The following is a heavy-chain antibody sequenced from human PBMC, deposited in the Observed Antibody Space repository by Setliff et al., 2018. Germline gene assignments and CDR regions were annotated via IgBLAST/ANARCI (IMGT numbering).Heavy chain of an antibody. CDR3: ARGGVYNYVSSAYFDL. J-gene: IGHJ3*01. D-gene: IGHD3-22*01. CDR1: GYTFSDYY. V-gene: IGHV1-2*02. Sequence: ASVKVSCKASGYTFSDYYMYWVRQAPGQGLEWMGWINPKSGGAHYAQKFRGRVTMSRETSISTDYMELSRLTSDDTAVYYCARGGVYNYVSSAYFDLWGQGSMVTVS. CDR2: INPKSGGA.